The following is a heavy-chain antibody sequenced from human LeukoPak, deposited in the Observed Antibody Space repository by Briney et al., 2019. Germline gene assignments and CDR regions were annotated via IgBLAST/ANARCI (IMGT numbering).Heavy chain of an antibody. Sequence: GGSLRLSCAASGITFSSYGMHWVRQAPGKGLEWVAVISYDGSNKYYADSVKGRFTISRDNSKNTLYLQMNSLRAEDTAVYYCAKDRFGCVDYWGQGTLVTVSS. CDR3: AKDRFGCVDY. J-gene: IGHJ4*02. CDR1: GITFSSYG. CDR2: ISYDGSNK. D-gene: IGHD3-16*01. V-gene: IGHV3-30*18.